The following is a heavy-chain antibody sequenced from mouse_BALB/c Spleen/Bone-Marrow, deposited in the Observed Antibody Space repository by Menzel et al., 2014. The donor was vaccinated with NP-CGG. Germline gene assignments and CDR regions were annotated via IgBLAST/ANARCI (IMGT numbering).Heavy chain of an antibody. Sequence: EVKLVESGGGLVQPGESLKLSCAASGFTFSSYGMSWVRQTPDKRLELVATINSNGGSTYYPDSVKGRFTISRDNAKNTLYLQMSSLKSEDTAMYYCARVWYFDYWGQGTSLTVSS. J-gene: IGHJ2*03. CDR1: GFTFSSYG. V-gene: IGHV5-6-3*01. CDR2: INSNGGST. CDR3: ARVWYFDY.